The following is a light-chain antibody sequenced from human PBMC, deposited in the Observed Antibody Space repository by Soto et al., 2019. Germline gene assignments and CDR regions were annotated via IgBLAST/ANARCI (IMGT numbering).Light chain of an antibody. V-gene: IGKV3-15*01. Sequence: EIVMTQSPVTLSVSPGERATLSCRASQSVSSNLARYQQKPGQAPRLIIYGASTRATGVPARFSGSGSGTEFTLTISSQQSEAIAVYYCQHYNNWPPWTFGQGTKVEIK. CDR1: QSVSSN. J-gene: IGKJ1*01. CDR3: QHYNNWPPWT. CDR2: GAS.